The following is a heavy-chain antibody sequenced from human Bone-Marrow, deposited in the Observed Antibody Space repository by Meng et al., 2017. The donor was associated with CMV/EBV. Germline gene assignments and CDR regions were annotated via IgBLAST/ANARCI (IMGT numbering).Heavy chain of an antibody. CDR1: GFTFSNAW. D-gene: IGHD3-3*01. V-gene: IGHV3-15*01. CDR2: IKSKIDGGTT. Sequence: GESLKISCAASGFTFSNAWMSWVRQAPGKGLEWVGRIKSKIDGGTTDYAAPVKGRFTISRDDSKNTLYLQMNGLKTEDTAVYYCTTGDDFWSGYYLFYFDYWGQGTLVTVSS. J-gene: IGHJ4*02. CDR3: TTGDDFWSGYYLFYFDY.